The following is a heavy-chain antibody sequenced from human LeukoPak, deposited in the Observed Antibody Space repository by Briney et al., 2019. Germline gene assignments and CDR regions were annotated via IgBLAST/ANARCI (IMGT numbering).Heavy chain of an antibody. J-gene: IGHJ3*02. V-gene: IGHV1-2*02. CDR3: ARQSLRFFDWFEDHFHAFDI. D-gene: IGHD3-9*01. CDR1: GYTFTGYY. CDR2: INPNSGGT. Sequence: ASVKVSCKASGYTFTGYYMHWVRQAPGQGLEWMGWINPNSGGTNYAQKFQGRVTMTRDTSISTAYMELSRLRSDDTAMYYCARQSLRFFDWFEDHFHAFDIWGQGTMVTVSS.